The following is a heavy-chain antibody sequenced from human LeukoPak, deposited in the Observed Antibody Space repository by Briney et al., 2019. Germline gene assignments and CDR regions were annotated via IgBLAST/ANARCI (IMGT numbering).Heavy chain of an antibody. J-gene: IGHJ5*02. CDR3: ASTTAEAVWFDP. CDR2: SHQSGST. V-gene: IGHV4-59*12. Sequence: SETLSLTCTVSGGSISNYYWTWIRQSPGKTLEWIGCSHQSGSTHYNPSLKSRVTISVDTSKNQFSLKLSSVTAADTAVYYCASTTAEAVWFDPWGQGTLVTVSS. CDR1: GGSISNYY. D-gene: IGHD4-17*01.